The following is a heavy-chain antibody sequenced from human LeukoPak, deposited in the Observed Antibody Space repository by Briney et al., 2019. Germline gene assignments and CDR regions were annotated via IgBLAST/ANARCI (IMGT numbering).Heavy chain of an antibody. CDR1: GYSISSGYY. CDR2: IYHSGST. D-gene: IGHD3-9*01. Sequence: SETLSLTCAVSGYSISSGYYWGWIRQPPGKGLEWIGSIYHSGSTYYNPSLKSRVTISVDTSKNQFSLKLSSVTAADTAVYYCARDMSDDILTGHAVPALDWGQGTLVTVSS. CDR3: ARDMSDDILTGHAVPALD. J-gene: IGHJ4*02. V-gene: IGHV4-38-2*02.